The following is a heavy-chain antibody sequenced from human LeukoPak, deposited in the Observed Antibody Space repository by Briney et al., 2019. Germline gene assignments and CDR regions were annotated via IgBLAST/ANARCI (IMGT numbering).Heavy chain of an antibody. CDR2: INPSGGST. Sequence: EASVKVSCKASGYTFTSYYMHWVRQAPGQGLEWMGIINPSGGSTSYAQKFQGRVTMTRDMSTSTVYMELSSLRSEDTAVYYCARDCYSSSFYYYMDVWGKGTTVTVSS. J-gene: IGHJ6*03. V-gene: IGHV1-46*01. D-gene: IGHD6-6*01. CDR1: GYTFTSYY. CDR3: ARDCYSSSFYYYMDV.